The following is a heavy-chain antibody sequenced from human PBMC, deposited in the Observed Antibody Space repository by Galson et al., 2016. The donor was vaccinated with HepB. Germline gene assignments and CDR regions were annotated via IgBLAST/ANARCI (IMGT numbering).Heavy chain of an antibody. Sequence: SLRLSCAASGFTLGGYWMNWVRQAPGKGLEWVAIIKEDGSEKYYVDSVRGRLTISRDNAKNSLSLQMKRMRAEGTAVYYCARGSGFLIDYWGQGTPVTVSS. CDR2: IKEDGSEK. V-gene: IGHV3-7*03. D-gene: IGHD3-3*01. J-gene: IGHJ4*02. CDR3: ARGSGFLIDY. CDR1: GFTLGGYW.